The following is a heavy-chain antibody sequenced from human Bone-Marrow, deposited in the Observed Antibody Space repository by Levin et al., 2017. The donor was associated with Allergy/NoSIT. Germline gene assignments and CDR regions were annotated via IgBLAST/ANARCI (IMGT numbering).Heavy chain of an antibody. V-gene: IGHV3-23*01. D-gene: IGHD3-10*01. CDR1: GFTFSTFS. J-gene: IGHJ4*02. CDR2: TTGSGATT. Sequence: GESLKISCTASGFTFSTFSMGWVRQAPGTGLEWVSTTTGSGATTFYADSVTGRFLISRDNSKNTLYLPMNGLTPEDTAVYYWVTQNYYGSGSHLYWGLGTLVTVSS. CDR3: VTQNYYGSGSHLY.